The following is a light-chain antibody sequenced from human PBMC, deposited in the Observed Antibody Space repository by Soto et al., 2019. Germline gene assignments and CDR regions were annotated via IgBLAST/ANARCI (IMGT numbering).Light chain of an antibody. CDR3: QQRLNWPPG. CDR1: QSVTNY. V-gene: IGKV3-11*01. Sequence: EIFLTQSPDTLSLSPGERATLTCRASQSVTNYIAWYHQRPGQPPRLLIYDASNRATGVPARFSGTRSETDFTLTISDVEPADSGLYYGQQRLNWPPGFGQGTKVEIK. J-gene: IGKJ1*01. CDR2: DAS.